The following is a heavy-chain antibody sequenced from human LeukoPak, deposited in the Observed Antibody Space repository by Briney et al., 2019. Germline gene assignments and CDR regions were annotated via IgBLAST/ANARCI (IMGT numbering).Heavy chain of an antibody. CDR3: ARINEAIAAAEGDNYFDY. J-gene: IGHJ4*02. CDR1: GFTFSDYY. V-gene: IGHV3-11*04. Sequence: GGSLRLSCAASGFTFSDYYMSWIRQAPGEGLEWVSYISSSGSTIYYADSVKGRFTISRDNAKNSLYLQMNRLRAEDTAVYYCARINEAIAAAEGDNYFDYWGQGTLVTVSS. D-gene: IGHD6-13*01. CDR2: ISSSGSTI.